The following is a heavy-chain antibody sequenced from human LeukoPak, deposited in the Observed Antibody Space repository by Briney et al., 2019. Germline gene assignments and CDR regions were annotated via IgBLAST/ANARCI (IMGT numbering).Heavy chain of an antibody. D-gene: IGHD3-10*01. J-gene: IGHJ3*02. Sequence: SETLSLTCTVSGGSLRSYYWSWIRQPPGERLEWIGYIYYSGSTNYNPSLKSRVTISVDTSKTQYSLKLNSVTAADTAVYYCARASGSVSIWGQGTMVSVSS. CDR1: GGSLRSYY. CDR3: ARASGSVSI. CDR2: IYYSGST. V-gene: IGHV4-59*12.